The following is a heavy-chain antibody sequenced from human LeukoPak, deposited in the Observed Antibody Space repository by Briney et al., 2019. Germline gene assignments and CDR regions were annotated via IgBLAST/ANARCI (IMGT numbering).Heavy chain of an antibody. D-gene: IGHD6-13*01. J-gene: IGHJ4*02. Sequence: GGSLRLSCAASGCSFSNYVMIWARQAPGKGLEWVSTISPSGGTTYYADSVRGRFTISRDNSKNTLFVQMNSLRAENTAIYYCAKRYISSLYFDYWGQGTLVTVSS. CDR2: ISPSGGTT. CDR3: AKRYISSLYFDY. CDR1: GCSFSNYV. V-gene: IGHV3-23*01.